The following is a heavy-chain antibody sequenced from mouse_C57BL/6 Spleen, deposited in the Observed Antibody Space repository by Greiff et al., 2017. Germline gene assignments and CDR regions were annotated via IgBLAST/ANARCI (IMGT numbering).Heavy chain of an antibody. J-gene: IGHJ3*01. CDR3: ARNDPAWFAY. V-gene: IGHV1-55*01. CDR2: IYPGSGST. D-gene: IGHD2-12*01. Sequence: QVQLQQPGAVLVKPGASVKMSCKASGYTFTSYWITWVKQRPGQGLEWIGDIYPGSGSTNYNEQYKSKATLTVDTSSSTAYMQLSSLTSEDSAVYYCARNDPAWFAYWGQGTLVTVSA. CDR1: GYTFTSYW.